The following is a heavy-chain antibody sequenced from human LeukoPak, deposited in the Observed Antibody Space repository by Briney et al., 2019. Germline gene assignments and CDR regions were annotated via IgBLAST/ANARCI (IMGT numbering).Heavy chain of an antibody. CDR2: VSSNGRFT. J-gene: IGHJ4*02. V-gene: IGHV3-64*02. D-gene: IGHD5-12*01. Sequence: GSLRLSCAASGFSFSSYALHWVRQAPRKGLEYVSSVSSNGRFTSYADSVKGRFTISKDQSKNTVFLQMGSLGPEDMGLYYCARDHSGAVADYWGQGTLVTVSP. CDR3: ARDHSGAVADY. CDR1: GFSFSSYA.